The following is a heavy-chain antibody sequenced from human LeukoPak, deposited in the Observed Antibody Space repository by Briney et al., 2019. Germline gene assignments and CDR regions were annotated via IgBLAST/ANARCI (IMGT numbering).Heavy chain of an antibody. D-gene: IGHD4-11*01. CDR3: ARAYSNYGAFDY. CDR2: ISSSSSYI. V-gene: IGHV3-21*01. Sequence: PGGSLRLSCAASGFTFSSYSMNWVRQAPGKGLEWVSSISSSSSYIYYADSVKGRFTISRDNAKNSLYLQMNSLRAEDTAVYYCARAYSNYGAFDYWGQGTLVTVSS. J-gene: IGHJ4*02. CDR1: GFTFSSYS.